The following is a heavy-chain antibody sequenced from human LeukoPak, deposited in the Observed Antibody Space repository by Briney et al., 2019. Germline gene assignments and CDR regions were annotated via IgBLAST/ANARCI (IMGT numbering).Heavy chain of an antibody. CDR1: GYTFTSYY. Sequence: ASVRVSCKASGYTFTSYYYHWVRQAPGQGLEWMGWINPNSGNADYPQRFQGRVTLTRDTSISTVYMEVSSLTSDDSAIYYCAREVVVIRASRNYYNGLDVWGQGTTVTVSS. CDR2: INPNSGNA. J-gene: IGHJ6*02. V-gene: IGHV1-2*02. D-gene: IGHD2-21*01. CDR3: AREVVVIRASRNYYNGLDV.